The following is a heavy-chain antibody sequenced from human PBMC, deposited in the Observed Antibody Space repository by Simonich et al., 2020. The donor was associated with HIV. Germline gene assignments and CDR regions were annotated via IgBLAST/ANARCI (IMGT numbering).Heavy chain of an antibody. Sequence: QLQLQESGPGLVKPSETLSLTCTVSGGSISSSSYYWGGIRQPPGEGLECIGGIYYSGSTYYNPSLKSRVTISVDTSKNQFSRMLGSVTAADTAVYYCARHESGYDSPNDYWGQGTLVTVSS. CDR2: IYYSGST. J-gene: IGHJ4*02. V-gene: IGHV4-39*01. CDR3: ARHESGYDSPNDY. D-gene: IGHD5-12*01. CDR1: GGSISSSSYY.